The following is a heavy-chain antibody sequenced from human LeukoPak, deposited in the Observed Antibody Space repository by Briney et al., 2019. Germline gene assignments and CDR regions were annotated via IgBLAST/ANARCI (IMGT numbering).Heavy chain of an antibody. J-gene: IGHJ3*02. V-gene: IGHV4-39*07. CDR1: GGSIRSSYYY. Sequence: SETLSLTCTVSGGSIRSSYYYWGWIRQPPGKGLEWIGSIYDSGSTYYNPSLKSRVTISVDTSKNQFSLKLSSVTAADTAVYYCARVTTQDAFDIWGQGTMVTVSS. CDR3: ARVTTQDAFDI. D-gene: IGHD1-14*01. CDR2: IYDSGST.